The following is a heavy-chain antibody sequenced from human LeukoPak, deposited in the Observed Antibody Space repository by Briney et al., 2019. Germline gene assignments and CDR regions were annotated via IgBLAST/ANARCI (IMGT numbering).Heavy chain of an antibody. Sequence: GASVKVSCKASGGTFNSYAITWVRQAPGQGLEWMGGIIPIFGTANYAQKFQGRVTVTRDTSTSTVHMELSGLRSEDTAVYYCARDQEGFDYWGQGTLVTVSS. CDR1: GGTFNSYA. V-gene: IGHV1-69*05. J-gene: IGHJ4*02. CDR2: IIPIFGTA. CDR3: ARDQEGFDY.